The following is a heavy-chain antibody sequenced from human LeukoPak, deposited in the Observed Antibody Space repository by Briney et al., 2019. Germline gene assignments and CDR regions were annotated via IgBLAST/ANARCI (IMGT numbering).Heavy chain of an antibody. CDR1: GFTFSSYG. J-gene: IGHJ4*02. D-gene: IGHD4/OR15-4a*01. V-gene: IGHV3-23*01. CDR3: ARRAGAYSHPYDY. CDR2: ISGSGGST. Sequence: PGGSLRLSCAASGFTFSSYGMSWVRQAPGKGPEWVSAISGSGGSTHYSDSVKGRFTISRDNSKNTLYLQMNSLRAEDTAVYYCARRAGAYSHPYDYWGQGTLVTVSS.